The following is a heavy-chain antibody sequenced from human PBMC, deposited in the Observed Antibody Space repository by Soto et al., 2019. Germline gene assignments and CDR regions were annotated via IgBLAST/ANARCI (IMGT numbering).Heavy chain of an antibody. V-gene: IGHV3-23*01. D-gene: IGHD6-19*01. CDR2: ITGSGGET. CDR3: VKAAEAILDFGLVSACQLNGASDL. Sequence: PGKGLEWVSTITGSGGETYFADSVKGRFTISRDNSKNTLFLQMRSLRAEDTAIFFCVKAAEAILDFGLVSACQLNGASDL. J-gene: IGHJ2*01.